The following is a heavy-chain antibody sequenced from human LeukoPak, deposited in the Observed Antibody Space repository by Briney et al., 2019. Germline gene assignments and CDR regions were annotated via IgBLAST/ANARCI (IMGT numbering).Heavy chain of an antibody. CDR3: AAGYSSSWYASRLDY. V-gene: IGHV4-4*07. D-gene: IGHD6-13*01. CDR2: IYTSGST. CDR1: GGSISSYY. J-gene: IGHJ4*02. Sequence: PSETLSLTCAVSGGSISSYYWRWIRQPAGKGLEWIGRIYTSGSTNYNPSLKSRVTMSVDTSKNQFSLKLSSVTAADTAVYYCAAGYSSSWYASRLDYWGQGTLVTVSS.